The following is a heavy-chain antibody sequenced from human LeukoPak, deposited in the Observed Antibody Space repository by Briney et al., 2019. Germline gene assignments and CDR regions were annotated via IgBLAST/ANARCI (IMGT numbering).Heavy chain of an antibody. D-gene: IGHD6-19*01. J-gene: IGHJ4*02. Sequence: GGSLRLSCAASGFTFNNYAMYWVRQAPGKGLEWVSGIFGSGGSAHYADSVKDRFTISRDNSKNTVYLQMDSLRVEDTAVYYCGKTTTGYSSGRYPGWPVDYWGQGTLVTVSS. V-gene: IGHV3-23*01. CDR3: GKTTTGYSSGRYPGWPVDY. CDR1: GFTFNNYA. CDR2: IFGSGGSA.